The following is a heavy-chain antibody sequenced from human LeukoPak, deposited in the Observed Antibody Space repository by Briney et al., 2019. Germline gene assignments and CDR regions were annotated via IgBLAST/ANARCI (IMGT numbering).Heavy chain of an antibody. V-gene: IGHV4-39*07. Sequence: SETLSLTCTVSGASLSNKNFYWGWIRQPPGGGLEWIGSFYYGGATYYKPSLRSRASISGDASRNQFYLRLTSVTAADTAVYLCARDGSSGFCAFDIRGQGTMVTVSS. CDR1: GASLSNKNFY. CDR3: ARDGSSGFCAFDI. J-gene: IGHJ3*02. CDR2: FYYGGAT. D-gene: IGHD3-22*01.